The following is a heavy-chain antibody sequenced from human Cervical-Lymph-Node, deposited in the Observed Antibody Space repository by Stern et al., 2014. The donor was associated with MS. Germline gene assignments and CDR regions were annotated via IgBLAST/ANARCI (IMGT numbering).Heavy chain of an antibody. CDR2: IYWDDDQ. Sequence: ESGPTLVEPTQTLTLTCTFSEFPLSTTGVGVGWIRQPPGKALEWLALIYWDDDQRYSPSLKNRLTITKDTSKNQVVLTVANMDPVDTATYYCAHSPGDKYAFDIWGQGTMVTVSS. J-gene: IGHJ3*02. CDR3: AHSPGDKYAFDI. V-gene: IGHV2-5*02. D-gene: IGHD1-26*01. CDR1: EFPLSTTGVG.